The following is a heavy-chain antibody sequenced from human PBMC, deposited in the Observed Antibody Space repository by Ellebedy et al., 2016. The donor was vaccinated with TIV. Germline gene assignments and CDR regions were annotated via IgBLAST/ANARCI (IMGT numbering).Heavy chain of an antibody. D-gene: IGHD6-19*01. CDR3: AKGRGGSSDSSAPRYYFDS. CDR2: ISHTGSRT. J-gene: IGHJ4*02. CDR1: GFTFNSYA. V-gene: IGHV3-23*01. Sequence: GESLKISCAASGFTFNSYAMSWVRQAPGKGLEWVSTISHTGSRTYYANSVEGRFIISRDNSKRKLSLQMKSLRSEDTAVYYCAKGRGGSSDSSAPRYYFDSWGLGTLVTVSS.